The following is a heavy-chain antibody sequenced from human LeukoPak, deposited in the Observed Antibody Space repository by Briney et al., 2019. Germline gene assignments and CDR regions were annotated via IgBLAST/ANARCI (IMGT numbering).Heavy chain of an antibody. Sequence: GGSLRLSCAASGFTFSNYAMSWVRQAPGKGLEWVSAISGSGGSTFYADSVKGRFTISRDNSKSTLYMQMNSLRAEDTAVYYCARGRLYPLLWGQGTMVTVSS. CDR2: ISGSGGST. CDR3: ARGRLYPLL. CDR1: GFTFSNYA. V-gene: IGHV3-23*01. J-gene: IGHJ3*01. D-gene: IGHD2-15*01.